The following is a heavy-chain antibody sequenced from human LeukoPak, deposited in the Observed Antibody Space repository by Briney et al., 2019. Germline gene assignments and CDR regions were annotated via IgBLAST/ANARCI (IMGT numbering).Heavy chain of an antibody. CDR3: AKDLTGGYSPDGMDV. CDR1: GFTLNSHD. D-gene: IGHD5-18*01. V-gene: IGHV3-30*04. CDR2: ISYDGRNK. Sequence: GRCLRLFCAASGFTLNSHDMHCVRQAPGKGLEWLSFISYDGRNKYYADSVKGRFTISRDNSKSTLHLQMSSLRTEDTAVYYCAKDLTGGYSPDGMDVWGRGTTVTVSS. J-gene: IGHJ6*02.